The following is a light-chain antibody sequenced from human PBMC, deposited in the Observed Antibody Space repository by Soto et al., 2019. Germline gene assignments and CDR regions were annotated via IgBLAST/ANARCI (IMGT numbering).Light chain of an antibody. V-gene: IGKV3-15*01. J-gene: IGKJ1*01. CDR1: QSISSN. Sequence: EIVMTQSPATLSVSPGERATLSCRASQSISSNLAWYQQKPGQAPTLLFYGASTRASGVPARFSGGGSGTEFTLTISDLQSEDFGVYYCQQYNNWPPTFGQGTKVDIK. CDR2: GAS. CDR3: QQYNNWPPT.